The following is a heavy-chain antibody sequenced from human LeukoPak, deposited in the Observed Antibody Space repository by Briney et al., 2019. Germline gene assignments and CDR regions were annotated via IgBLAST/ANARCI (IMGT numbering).Heavy chain of an antibody. J-gene: IGHJ4*02. V-gene: IGHV2-5*01. CDR2: IYCNDDK. D-gene: IGHD4-23*01. CDR3: AHRGYGGNSVDY. CDR1: GFSLSTSGLG. Sequence: KESGPTLVKPTQTLTLTCTFSGFSLSTSGLGVGWIRQPPGKALEWLALIYCNDDKRYSPSLKSRLTITKDTSKNQVVLTMTNMDPVDTATYYCAHRGYGGNSVDYWGQGTLVTVSS.